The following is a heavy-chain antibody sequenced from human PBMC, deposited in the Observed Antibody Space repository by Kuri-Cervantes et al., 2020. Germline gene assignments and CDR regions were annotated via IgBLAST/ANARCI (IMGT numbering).Heavy chain of an antibody. Sequence: ASVKVSCKASGYTFTGYYMHWVRQAPGQGLEWMGWINPNSGGTNYAQKFQGRVTMTRDTSISTAYMELSRLRSDDTAVYYCARARIVGAPPYYYGMDVWGQGTTVTVSS. CDR3: ARARIVGAPPYYYGMDV. J-gene: IGHJ6*02. CDR1: GYTFTGYY. D-gene: IGHD1-26*01. CDR2: INPNSGGT. V-gene: IGHV1-2*02.